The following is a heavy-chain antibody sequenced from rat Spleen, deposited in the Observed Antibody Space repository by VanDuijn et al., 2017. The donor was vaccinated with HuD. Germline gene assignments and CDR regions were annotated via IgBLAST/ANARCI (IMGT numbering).Heavy chain of an antibody. CDR3: TRSVSGSSGFVY. Sequence: EVQLQESGPGLVKPSQSLSLTCSVTGYSITSGYRWNWIRKFPGNRLEWMGFIDSAGSTNYNPSLKSRISITRDTSKNQFFLQVNSVTTEDTANYYCTRSVSGSSGFVYWGQGTLVTVSS. D-gene: IGHD5-1*01. CDR2: IDSAGST. CDR1: GYSITSGYR. V-gene: IGHV3-3*01. J-gene: IGHJ3*01.